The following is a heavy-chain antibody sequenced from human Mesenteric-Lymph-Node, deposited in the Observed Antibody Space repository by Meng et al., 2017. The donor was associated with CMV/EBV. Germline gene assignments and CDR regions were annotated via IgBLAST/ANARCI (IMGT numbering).Heavy chain of an antibody. CDR2: ISDSGDNT. V-gene: IGHV3-23*01. Sequence: GESLKISCAASGFTFNNYAMNWVRQAPGKGLEWVSAISDSGDNTYFADSVKGRFTISRDNSKNTVYLQMNSLRAEDTAVYYCARNLGYCTNNVCSGIFDYWGQGTLVTVSS. D-gene: IGHD2-8*01. CDR3: ARNLGYCTNNVCSGIFDY. CDR1: GFTFNNYA. J-gene: IGHJ4*02.